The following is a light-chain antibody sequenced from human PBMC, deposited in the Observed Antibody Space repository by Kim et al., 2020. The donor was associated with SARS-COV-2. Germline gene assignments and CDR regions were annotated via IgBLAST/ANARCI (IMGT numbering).Light chain of an antibody. J-gene: IGKJ1*01. V-gene: IGKV1-5*03. CDR3: QQYNSYGT. CDR2: KAS. Sequence: DIQMTQSPSTLSASVGDRVTITCLASQSISSWLAWYQQKPGKAPKLLIYKASSLESGVPSRFSGSGSGTEFTLTISSLQPDDFATYYCQQYNSYGTFGQGTKVDIK. CDR1: QSISSW.